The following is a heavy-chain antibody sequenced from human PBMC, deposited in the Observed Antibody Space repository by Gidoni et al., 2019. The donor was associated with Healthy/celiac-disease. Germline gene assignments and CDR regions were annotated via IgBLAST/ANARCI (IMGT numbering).Heavy chain of an antibody. V-gene: IGHV1-3*01. CDR3: ARTHRYCSSTSCYFDY. J-gene: IGHJ4*02. Sequence: QVQLVQSGAEVKKPGASVKVSCKASGYTFTSYAMHWVRQAPGQRLEWMGWINAGNGNTKYSQKFQGRVTITRDTSASTAYMELSSLRSEDTAVYYCARTHRYCSSTSCYFDYWGQGTLVTVSS. D-gene: IGHD2-2*01. CDR2: INAGNGNT. CDR1: GYTFTSYA.